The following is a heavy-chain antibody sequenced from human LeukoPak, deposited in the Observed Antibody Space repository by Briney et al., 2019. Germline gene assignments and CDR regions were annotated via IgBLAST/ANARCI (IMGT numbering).Heavy chain of an antibody. Sequence: GGSLRLSCAASGFTLSAYGMHWVRQAPGKGLEWVAFIRSDGSNKYYSDSVKGRFTISRDNSKNTLYVQMNSLRAEDTAVYYCAKDLGYYYYYMDVWGKGTTVTISS. CDR3: AKDLGYYYYYMDV. J-gene: IGHJ6*03. CDR2: IRSDGSNK. CDR1: GFTLSAYG. V-gene: IGHV3-30*02. D-gene: IGHD3-16*01.